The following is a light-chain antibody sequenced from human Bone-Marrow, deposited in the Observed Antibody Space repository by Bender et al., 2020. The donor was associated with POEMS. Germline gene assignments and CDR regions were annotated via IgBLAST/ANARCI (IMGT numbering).Light chain of an antibody. CDR2: GNT. CDR1: SSNIGSGYD. V-gene: IGLV1-40*01. Sequence: QSVLTQPPSVSGAPGHRVTISCTGGSSNIGSGYDVHWYQQLPGRPPKLLVYGNTNRPSGVPDRFSASKSGTSASLAITGLQAEDEADYYCQSYDSSLSGSGVFGTGTKVTVL. CDR3: QSYDSSLSGSGV. J-gene: IGLJ1*01.